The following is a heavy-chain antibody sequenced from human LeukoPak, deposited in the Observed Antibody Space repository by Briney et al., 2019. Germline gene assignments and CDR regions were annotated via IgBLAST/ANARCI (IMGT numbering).Heavy chain of an antibody. CDR1: GYSFTNYW. CDR2: IYPGDSDA. Sequence: GESLQISCKGSGYSFTNYWIGWVRQLPGKGLKWMGIIYPGDSDARYSLSFQGQVTISADKSISTAYLQWSSLKASDTAMYYCARLRYTYADWFDPWGQGTLVTVSS. CDR3: ARLRYTYADWFDP. V-gene: IGHV5-51*01. D-gene: IGHD1-1*01. J-gene: IGHJ5*02.